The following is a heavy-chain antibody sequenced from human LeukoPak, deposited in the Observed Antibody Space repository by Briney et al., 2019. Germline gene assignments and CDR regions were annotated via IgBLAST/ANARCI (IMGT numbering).Heavy chain of an antibody. CDR2: IKQDGSEK. J-gene: IGHJ6*02. CDR3: ARDITGGYYGMDV. CDR1: GFTFSSYW. V-gene: IGHV3-7*01. Sequence: GGSLRLSCAASGFTFSSYWMSWVRQAPGKGLEWVANIKQDGSEKYYVDSAKGRFTISRDNAKNSLYLQMNSLRAEDTAVYYCARDITGGYYGMDVWGQGTTVTVSS. D-gene: IGHD1-20*01.